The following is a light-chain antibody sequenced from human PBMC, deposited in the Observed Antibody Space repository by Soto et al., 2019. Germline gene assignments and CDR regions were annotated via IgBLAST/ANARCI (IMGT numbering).Light chain of an antibody. V-gene: IGKV3-20*01. J-gene: IGKJ5*01. CDR1: QSVSSSY. CDR3: QQYGSSPPAT. Sequence: EIVLTQSPGTLSLSPGESATLXXRSSQSVSSSYLAWYQQKPGQAPRLXXYGPSSRATGIPDRFSGSGSGTDFTLTISRLEPEDYAVYYCQQYGSSPPATFGQGTRLDNK. CDR2: GPS.